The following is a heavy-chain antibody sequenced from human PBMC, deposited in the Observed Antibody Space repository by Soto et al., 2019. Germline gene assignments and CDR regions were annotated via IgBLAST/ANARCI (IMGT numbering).Heavy chain of an antibody. D-gene: IGHD5-18*01. V-gene: IGHV1-18*01. Sequence: QVQLVQSGAEVKKPGASVKVSCKASGYTFTSYGISWVRQAPGQGLEWMGGISAYNGNTNNAQKLQGRVTMTTATSTRTAYMELRSLRSDDTAVYYCARVKYSPPYYYCYGMDVWGQGTTVTVSS. CDR2: ISAYNGNT. CDR3: ARVKYSPPYYYCYGMDV. CDR1: GYTFTSYG. J-gene: IGHJ6*02.